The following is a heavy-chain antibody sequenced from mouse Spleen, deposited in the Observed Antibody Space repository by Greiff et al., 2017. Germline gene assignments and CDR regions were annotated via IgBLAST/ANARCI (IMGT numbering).Heavy chain of an antibody. Sequence: VKLVESGPGLVAPSQSLSITCTVSGFSLTSYDISWIRQPPGKGLEWLGVIWTGGGTNYNSAFMSRLSISKDNSKSQVFLKMNSLQTDDTAIYYCVRNYGSREGYYAMDYWGQGTSVTVSS. J-gene: IGHJ4*01. V-gene: IGHV2-9-2*01. D-gene: IGHD1-1*01. CDR3: VRNYGSREGYYAMDY. CDR1: GFSLTSYD. CDR2: IWTGGGT.